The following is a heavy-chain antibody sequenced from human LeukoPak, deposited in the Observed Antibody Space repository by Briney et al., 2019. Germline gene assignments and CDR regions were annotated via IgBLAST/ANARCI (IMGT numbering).Heavy chain of an antibody. Sequence: GGSLRLSCAASGFTVSSNYMSWVRQAPGKGLEWVSVIYSGGSTYYADSVKGRFTISRDNSKNTLYPQMNSLRAEDTAVYYCARVIVGAPDFDYWGQGTLVTVSS. D-gene: IGHD1-26*01. V-gene: IGHV3-66*02. CDR2: IYSGGST. CDR1: GFTVSSNY. J-gene: IGHJ4*02. CDR3: ARVIVGAPDFDY.